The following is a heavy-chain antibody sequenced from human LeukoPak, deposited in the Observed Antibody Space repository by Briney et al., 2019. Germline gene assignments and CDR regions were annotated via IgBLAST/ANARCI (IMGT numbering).Heavy chain of an antibody. CDR1: GFTVSSNY. Sequence: GGSLRLSCAASGFTVSSNYMTWVRQAPGKGLEWVSVIHKSAITYYADTVKGRFTISRDNSKNMLYLQMNSLRAEDTAVYYCAKDHWFGEGYYFDYWGQGTLVTVSS. CDR2: IHKSAIT. CDR3: AKDHWFGEGYYFDY. D-gene: IGHD3-10*01. J-gene: IGHJ4*02. V-gene: IGHV3-66*03.